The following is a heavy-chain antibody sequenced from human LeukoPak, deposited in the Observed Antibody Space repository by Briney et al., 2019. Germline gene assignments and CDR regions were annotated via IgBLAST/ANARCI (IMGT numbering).Heavy chain of an antibody. D-gene: IGHD6-19*01. CDR2: ISSSSSYI. CDR1: GITFNSYT. V-gene: IGHV3-21*01. CDR3: ARGVRIAVAGYIDY. J-gene: IGHJ4*02. Sequence: GGSLRLACAASGITFNSYTMNWVRQAPGKGLEWVSSISSSSSYIYYAASVKGRFTISRDNAKNSLYLQMNRLRAEDTAVYYCARGVRIAVAGYIDYWGQGTLVTVSS.